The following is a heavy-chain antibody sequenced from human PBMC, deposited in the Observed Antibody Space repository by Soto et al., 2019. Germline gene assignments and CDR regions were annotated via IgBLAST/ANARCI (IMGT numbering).Heavy chain of an antibody. CDR3: ARDRPDLGDSVHSLSDWVH. D-gene: IGHD4-17*01. J-gene: IGHJ4*02. V-gene: IGHV3-7*03. CDR2: IKRDGSKK. Sequence: PGGSLRLSCAASGITFSNYWMSWVRQAPGKGLEWVANIKRDGSKKYYVDSVKGRFTISRDNAKNSLYLQMNSLRAEDTAVYYCARDRPDLGDSVHSLSDWVHWGRGTLVTVSS. CDR1: GITFSNYW.